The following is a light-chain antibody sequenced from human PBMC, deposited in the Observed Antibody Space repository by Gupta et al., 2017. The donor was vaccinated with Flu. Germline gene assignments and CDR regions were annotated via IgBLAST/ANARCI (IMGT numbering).Light chain of an antibody. CDR1: SGHSTNA. J-gene: IGLJ2*01. Sequence: QVVLTQSPSAAAPLGTSVKLTCTLSSGHSTNAIAWHQQQPEKGPRYLMNLKSDGSHIKGDGIPDRFSGSSSGADRYLTISSRQAEDEADYYCQAWGAGVVVFGGGTKLTVL. CDR3: QAWGAGVVV. CDR2: LKSDGSH. V-gene: IGLV4-69*01.